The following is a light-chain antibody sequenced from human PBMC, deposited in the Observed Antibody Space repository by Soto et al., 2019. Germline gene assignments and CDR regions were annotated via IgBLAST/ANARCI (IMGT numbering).Light chain of an antibody. Sequence: DIQMTQSPSTLSASVGDRVTITCRASQSIGTWLAWYQQKPGKAPKLLIYDASSLESGVPSRFSGSGSGTEFTLTISSLQPDDFATYYCQQYNSYLLTFGGGTKVDIK. CDR2: DAS. V-gene: IGKV1-5*01. CDR1: QSIGTW. J-gene: IGKJ4*01. CDR3: QQYNSYLLT.